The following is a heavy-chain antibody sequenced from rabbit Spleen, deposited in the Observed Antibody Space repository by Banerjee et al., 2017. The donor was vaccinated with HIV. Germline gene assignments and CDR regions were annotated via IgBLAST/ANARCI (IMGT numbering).Heavy chain of an antibody. CDR2: IGSGATGNT. D-gene: IGHD1-1*01. CDR1: GFSFSNNYW. Sequence: QSLEESGGDLVKPEGSLTLTCTASGFSFSNNYWMCWVRQAPGKGLEWIGCIGSGATGNTYYASWAKGRFTISRASSTTVFLQMTSLTAADTATYFCARDLPDIIGWNFGFWGQGTLVTVS. V-gene: IGHV1S40*01. J-gene: IGHJ3*01. CDR3: ARDLPDIIGWNFGF.